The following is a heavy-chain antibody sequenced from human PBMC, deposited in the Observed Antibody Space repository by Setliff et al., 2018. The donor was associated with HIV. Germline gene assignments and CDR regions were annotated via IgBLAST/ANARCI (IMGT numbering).Heavy chain of an antibody. Sequence: PGGSLRLSCAASGFTLEDYGMSWVRQVPGKGLEWVSGISWSGGGTGYAASVKGRFTISRDDAKNSLYLQMSSLRVEDTALYFCARSFPYYYESGGVYAMDVWGLGTTVTVSS. CDR2: ISWSGGGT. J-gene: IGHJ6*02. CDR3: ARSFPYYYESGGVYAMDV. D-gene: IGHD3-22*01. V-gene: IGHV3-20*04. CDR1: GFTLEDYG.